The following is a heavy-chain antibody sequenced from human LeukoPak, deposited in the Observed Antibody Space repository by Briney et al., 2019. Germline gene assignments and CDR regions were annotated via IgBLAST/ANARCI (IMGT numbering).Heavy chain of an antibody. D-gene: IGHD3-22*01. Sequence: GGSLRLSCAASGFTFSSYAMSWVRQAPGKGLEWVSAISGSGGSTYYADSVKGRFTISRDNSKNTLYLQMNSLRAEDTAVYYCAKGEYYYDSSGYYFDYWGQGTLVTVSS. V-gene: IGHV3-23*01. CDR2: ISGSGGST. J-gene: IGHJ4*02. CDR3: AKGEYYYDSSGYYFDY. CDR1: GFTFSSYA.